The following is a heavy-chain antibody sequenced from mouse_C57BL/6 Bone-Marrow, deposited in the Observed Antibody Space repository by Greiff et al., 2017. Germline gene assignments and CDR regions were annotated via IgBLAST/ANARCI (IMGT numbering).Heavy chain of an antibody. CDR1: GYTFTSYG. J-gene: IGHJ2*01. V-gene: IGHV1-81*01. CDR3: AREGIITTFDY. Sequence: VKLQESGAELARPGASVKLSCKASGYTFTSYGISWVKQRTGQGLEWIGEIYPRSGNTYYNEKFKGKATLTADKSSSTAYMELRSLTSEDSAVYFCAREGIITTFDYWGQGTTLTVSS. CDR2: IYPRSGNT. D-gene: IGHD1-1*01.